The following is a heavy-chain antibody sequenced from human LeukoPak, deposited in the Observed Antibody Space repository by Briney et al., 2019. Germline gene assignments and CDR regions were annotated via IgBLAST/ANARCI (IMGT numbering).Heavy chain of an antibody. D-gene: IGHD6-13*01. J-gene: IGHJ5*01. CDR2: ISGSGGST. CDR3: AKDLAYSSSWYRLDS. V-gene: IGHV3-23*01. Sequence: GGSLRLSCAASGFTFDDYAMHWVRQAPGKGLEWVSAISGSGGSTYYADSVKGRFTISRDNSKNTLYLQMNSLRAEDTAVYYCAKDLAYSSSWYRLDSWGQGTLVTVSS. CDR1: GFTFDDYA.